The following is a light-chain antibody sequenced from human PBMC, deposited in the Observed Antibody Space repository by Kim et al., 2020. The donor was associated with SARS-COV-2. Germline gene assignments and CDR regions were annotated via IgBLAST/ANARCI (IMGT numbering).Light chain of an antibody. V-gene: IGLV3-9*01. CDR2: RDS. CDR3: QVWDDFTV. J-gene: IGLJ1*01. Sequence: VSGALARTATIACGGNNHGGKHVHWYQQRPGQAPVLVIYRDSNRPSGIPERFSGSNSGNTATLTITRAQAGDEADYSCQVWDDFTVFGTGTKVTVL. CDR1: NHGGKH.